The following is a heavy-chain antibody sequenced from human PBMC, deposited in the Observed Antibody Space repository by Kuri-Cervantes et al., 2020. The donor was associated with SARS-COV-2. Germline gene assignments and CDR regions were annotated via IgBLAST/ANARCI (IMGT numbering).Heavy chain of an antibody. CDR1: GFTFSNAW. CDR2: IKNKIDGGTT. Sequence: GGSLRLSCAVSGFTFSNAWMSWVRQAPGKGLEWVGRIKNKIDGGTTDYAAPVKGRFTISRDDSKNTLYLQMNSLKTEYTAVYYCTTDRLLDIRTFDYWGQGTLVTVSS. CDR3: TTDRLLDIRTFDY. D-gene: IGHD2-2*03. V-gene: IGHV3-15*01. J-gene: IGHJ4*02.